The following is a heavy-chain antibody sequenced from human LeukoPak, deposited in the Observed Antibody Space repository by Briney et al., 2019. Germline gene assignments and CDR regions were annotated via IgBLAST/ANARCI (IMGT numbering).Heavy chain of an antibody. Sequence: PSETLSLTCTVSGGSISSSSYYWGWIRQPPGKGLEWIGSIYYSGSTYYNPSLKSRVTISVDTSKNQFSLKLSSVTAADTAVYYCAREAENITIFGVVITSKPGAPFDPWSQGTLVTVSS. CDR2: IYYSGST. J-gene: IGHJ5*02. D-gene: IGHD3-3*01. CDR3: AREAENITIFGVVITSKPGAPFDP. CDR1: GGSISSSSYY. V-gene: IGHV4-39*07.